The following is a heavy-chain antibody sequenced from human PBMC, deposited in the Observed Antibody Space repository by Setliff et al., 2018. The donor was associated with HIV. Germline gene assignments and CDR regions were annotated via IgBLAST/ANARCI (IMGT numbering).Heavy chain of an antibody. CDR3: VSPMRVSQAFDI. V-gene: IGHV1-46*01. Sequence: ASVKVSCKASGYTFTSYYMHWVRQAPGHGLEWMGWIGAKNDNTNYARQFQGRVTMTRDTSTNTVYMELSSLTSGDTAMYYCVSPMRVSQAFDIWGQGTMVTVSS. CDR1: GYTFTSYY. J-gene: IGHJ3*02. CDR2: IGAKNDNT.